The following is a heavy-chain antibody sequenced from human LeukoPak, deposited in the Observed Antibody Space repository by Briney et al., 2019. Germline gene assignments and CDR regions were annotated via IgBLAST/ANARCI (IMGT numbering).Heavy chain of an antibody. CDR3: ARYYYDFWSGDLGAFDI. CDR1: GFTVSSNY. CDR2: IYSGGST. V-gene: IGHV3-53*01. J-gene: IGHJ3*02. D-gene: IGHD3-3*01. Sequence: GGSLRLSCAASGFTVSSNYMSWVRQAPGKGLEWVSVIYSGGSTYYADSVKGRFTISRDNSKNTLYLQMNSLRAEDTAVYYCARYYYDFWSGDLGAFDIWGQGTMVTVSS.